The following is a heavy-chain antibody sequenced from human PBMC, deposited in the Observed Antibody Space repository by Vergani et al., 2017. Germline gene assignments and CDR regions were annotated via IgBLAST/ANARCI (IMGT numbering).Heavy chain of an antibody. V-gene: IGHV1-69*13. CDR2: IIPIFGTT. CDR1: GGTFSSNS. J-gene: IGHJ4*02. CDR3: ARSSGYYSYYFDF. D-gene: IGHD3-22*01. Sequence: QGQLAQSGAEVKKPGSSVKVSCKASGGTFSSNSISWVRQAPEQGLEWMGRIIPIFGTTSYAQKFQGRVTILADDSTSTAYMELSSLRSEDTAVYYCARSSGYYSYYFDFGGQGTLVTVSS.